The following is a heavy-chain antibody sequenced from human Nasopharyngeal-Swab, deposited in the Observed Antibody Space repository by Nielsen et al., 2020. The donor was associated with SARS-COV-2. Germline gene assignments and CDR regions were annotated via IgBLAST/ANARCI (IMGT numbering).Heavy chain of an antibody. CDR2: ISYDGSNE. J-gene: IGHJ4*02. CDR3: AKDVHGDYGGIDY. D-gene: IGHD4-17*01. V-gene: IGHV3-30*18. CDR1: GFTFSSSG. Sequence: GESLKTSCAASGFTFSSSGMDWVRQAPGKGLEWVAVISYDGSNEYYEDSVKGRFTISRDNSKNTLYLQMNSLRVEDTAVYYCAKDVHGDYGGIDYWGQGTLVTVSS.